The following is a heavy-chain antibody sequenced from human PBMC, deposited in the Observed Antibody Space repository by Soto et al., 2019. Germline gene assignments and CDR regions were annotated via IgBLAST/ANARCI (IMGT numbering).Heavy chain of an antibody. CDR2: ISGSGGST. V-gene: IGHV3-23*01. D-gene: IGHD3-3*01. CDR1: GFTFSSYA. CDR3: AKDPTEGRITIFGVVIRWFDP. J-gene: IGHJ5*02. Sequence: GGSLRLSCAASGFTFSSYAMSWVRQAPGKGLEWVSAISGSGGSTYYADSLKGRFTISRDNSKNTLYLQMNSLRDEDTAVYYCAKDPTEGRITIFGVVIRWFDPWGQGTLVTVSS.